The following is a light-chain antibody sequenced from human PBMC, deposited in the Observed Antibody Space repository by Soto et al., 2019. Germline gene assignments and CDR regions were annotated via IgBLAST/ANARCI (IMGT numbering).Light chain of an antibody. CDR3: QQYNKWPIT. Sequence: EIVLTQSPATLSLSPGERATLSCRASQSVSSYLAWYQQKPGQAPRLLIYDASNRATGIPARFGGSGSGTDFTLTISSLQSEDFAVYYCQQYNKWPITFGRGTRLEIK. CDR2: DAS. V-gene: IGKV3-11*01. J-gene: IGKJ5*01. CDR1: QSVSSY.